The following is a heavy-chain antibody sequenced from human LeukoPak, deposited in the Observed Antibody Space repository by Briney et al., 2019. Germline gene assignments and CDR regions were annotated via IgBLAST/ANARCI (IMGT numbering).Heavy chain of an antibody. CDR3: ATSRNYDSHYFDY. J-gene: IGHJ4*02. Sequence: ASVKISCKASGYTFTDYYMHWVQQAPGKGLEWMGLVDPEDGETIYAEKFQGRVTITADTSTDTAYMELSSLRSEDTAVYYCATSRNYDSHYFDYWGQGTLVTVSS. D-gene: IGHD4-11*01. CDR2: VDPEDGET. V-gene: IGHV1-69-2*01. CDR1: GYTFTDYY.